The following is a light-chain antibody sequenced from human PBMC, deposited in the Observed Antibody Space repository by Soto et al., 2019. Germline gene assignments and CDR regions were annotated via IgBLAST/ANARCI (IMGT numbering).Light chain of an antibody. CDR2: DVS. J-gene: IGLJ2*01. CDR3: SSYTSSSTLVV. CDR1: SSDVGGYNY. Sequence: QSVLTQPASVSGSPRQSITISCTGTSSDVGGYNYVSWYQQHPGKAPKLMIYDVSNRPSGVSNRFSGSKSGNTASLTISGLQAEDEAAYYCSSYTSSSTLVVFGGGTKLTVL. V-gene: IGLV2-14*01.